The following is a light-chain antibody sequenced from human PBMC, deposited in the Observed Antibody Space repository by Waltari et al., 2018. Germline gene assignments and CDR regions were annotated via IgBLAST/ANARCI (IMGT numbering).Light chain of an antibody. V-gene: IGLV1-44*01. Sequence: QSVLTQSPSASGTPGPSVTIPCSGGSPHVGTMTVNWYQQLPGTAPRLLISSNTQRPPGVPDRFSGSKSGTSASLAISDLQSEDEADYYCAAWDDGLNGVLFGGGTKLTVL. CDR3: AAWDDGLNGVL. CDR1: SPHVGTMT. CDR2: SNT. J-gene: IGLJ2*01.